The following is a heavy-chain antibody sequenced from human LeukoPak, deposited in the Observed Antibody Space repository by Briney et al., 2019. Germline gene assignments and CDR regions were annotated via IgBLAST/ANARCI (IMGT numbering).Heavy chain of an antibody. D-gene: IGHD1-26*01. CDR2: ISGGGGST. J-gene: IGHJ4*02. CDR3: AKGGKWDVTPFDY. Sequence: GGSLRLSCAASGFTFTSYSMNWVRQAPGKGLEWVSTISGGGGSTYYADSVKGRFTISRDNSKNTLYLQVNSLRAEVTAVYYCAKGGKWDVTPFDYWGQGTLVTVSS. CDR1: GFTFTSYS. V-gene: IGHV3-23*01.